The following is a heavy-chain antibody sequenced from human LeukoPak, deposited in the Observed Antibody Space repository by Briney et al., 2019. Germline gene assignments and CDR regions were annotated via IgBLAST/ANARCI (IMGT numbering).Heavy chain of an antibody. V-gene: IGHV4-39*07. CDR1: GGSISSSSCY. CDR3: ARVMYNWNYGHYFDY. CDR2: IYYSGST. Sequence: PSETLSLTCTVSGGSISSSSCYWGWIRQPPGKGLEWIGSIYYSGSTYYNPSLKSRVTISVDTSKNQFSLKLSSVTAADTAVYYCARVMYNWNYGHYFDYWGQGTLVTVSS. J-gene: IGHJ4*02. D-gene: IGHD1-7*01.